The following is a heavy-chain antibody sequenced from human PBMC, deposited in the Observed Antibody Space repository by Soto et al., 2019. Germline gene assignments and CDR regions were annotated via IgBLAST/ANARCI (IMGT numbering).Heavy chain of an antibody. D-gene: IGHD5-12*01. CDR2: ISAYNGNT. CDR1: GYTFTSYG. CDR3: ARAEGDIVTEMYYFDY. V-gene: IGHV1-18*01. J-gene: IGHJ4*02. Sequence: QVQLVQSGAEVKKPGASVKVSCKASGYTFTSYGISWVRQAPGQGLEWMGWISAYNGNTNYAQKLQGRVTMTTDTSTSTADMELRSLRSDDTAVYYCARAEGDIVTEMYYFDYWGQGTLVTVSS.